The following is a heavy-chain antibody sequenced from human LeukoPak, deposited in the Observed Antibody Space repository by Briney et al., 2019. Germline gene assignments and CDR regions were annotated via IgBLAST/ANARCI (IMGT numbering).Heavy chain of an antibody. J-gene: IGHJ3*02. CDR2: IKKEGSEK. CDR1: GFTFSSYS. CDR3: AVKYAFDI. V-gene: IGHV3-7*01. Sequence: GGSLRLSCAASGFTFSSYSMNWVRQAPGKGLEWVANIKKEGSEKYYVDSVKGRFTISRDNAKNSLYLQMNSLRAEDTAVYYCAVKYAFDIWGQGTMVTVSS.